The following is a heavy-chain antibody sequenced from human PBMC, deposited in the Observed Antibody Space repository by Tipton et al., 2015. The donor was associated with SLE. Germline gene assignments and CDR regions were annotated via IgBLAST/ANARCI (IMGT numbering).Heavy chain of an antibody. V-gene: IGHV4-38-2*02. CDR2: VYHSGYT. J-gene: IGHJ4*02. D-gene: IGHD1-7*01. CDR1: GYSISRGYN. Sequence: TLSLTCTVSGYSISRGYNWGWIRQTPGKGLEWLGSVYHSGYTYYNPSLKSRVTISVDTSKNRFSLKLSSVTAADTAVYYCANRGLIGTTFDYWGQGTLVTVSS. CDR3: ANRGLIGTTFDY.